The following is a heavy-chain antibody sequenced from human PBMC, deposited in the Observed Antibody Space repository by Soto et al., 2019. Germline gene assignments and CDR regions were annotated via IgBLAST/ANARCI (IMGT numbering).Heavy chain of an antibody. D-gene: IGHD2-15*01. J-gene: IGHJ6*02. CDR3: ARARRRVVVVAEYHSYGMDV. Sequence: QVQLVQSGAEVKKPGSSVKVSCKASGGTFSSYAISWVRQAPGQGLEWMGSIIPIFGTPNYAQKFQGRVTITADESTSTAYMELSSLRSEDTAVYYCARARRRVVVVAEYHSYGMDVWGQGTTVTVSS. V-gene: IGHV1-69*18. CDR2: IIPIFGTP. CDR1: GGTFSSYA.